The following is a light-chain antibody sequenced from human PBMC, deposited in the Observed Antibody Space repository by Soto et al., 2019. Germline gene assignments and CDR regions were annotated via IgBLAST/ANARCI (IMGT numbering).Light chain of an antibody. CDR3: QQRSNWPRGT. CDR2: DAS. V-gene: IGKV1-33*01. CDR1: HDISDY. Sequence: DVQMTQSPSSLSASVGDRVTITCQASHDISDYLNWYQYKPGEAPKLLIYDASKLEAGLPSRFSGRGSGTDFTFSISSLQPEDIAVYYCQQRSNWPRGTFGQGTKLEIK. J-gene: IGKJ2*01.